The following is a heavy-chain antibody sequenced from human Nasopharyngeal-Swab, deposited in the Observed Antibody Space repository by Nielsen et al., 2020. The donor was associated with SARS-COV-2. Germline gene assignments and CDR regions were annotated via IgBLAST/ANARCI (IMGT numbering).Heavy chain of an antibody. CDR1: GFTFSSYA. CDR2: ISYDGSNK. CDR3: ARVAGITMVRGVDY. V-gene: IGHV3-30-3*01. J-gene: IGHJ4*02. Sequence: GGSLRLSCAASGFTFSSYAMHWVRQAPGKGLEWVAVISYDGSNKYYADSVKGRFTISRDNSKNTLYLKMNSLRAEDTAVYYCARVAGITMVRGVDYWGQGTLVTVSS. D-gene: IGHD3-10*01.